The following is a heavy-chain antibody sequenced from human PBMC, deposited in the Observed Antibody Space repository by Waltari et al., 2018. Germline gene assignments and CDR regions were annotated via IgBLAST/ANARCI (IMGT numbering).Heavy chain of an antibody. J-gene: IGHJ4*02. Sequence: QVQLVQSGAEVKKPGASVKVSCKVSGYTLTELSMHWVRTAPGKGLEWMGGFDPEDGETIYAQKFQGRVTMTEDTSTDTAYMELSSLRSEDTAVYYCATDRRGYSGYDYVFDYWGQGTLVTVSS. CDR3: ATDRRGYSGYDYVFDY. D-gene: IGHD5-12*01. CDR1: GYTLTELS. CDR2: FDPEDGET. V-gene: IGHV1-24*01.